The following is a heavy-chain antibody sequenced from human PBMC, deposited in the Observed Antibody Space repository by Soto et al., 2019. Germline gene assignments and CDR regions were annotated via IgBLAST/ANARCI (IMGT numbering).Heavy chain of an antibody. CDR3: ARNAPYDILTGYSPSYFDY. D-gene: IGHD3-9*01. CDR1: GGSMSSYY. Sequence: SETVSLTCTVSGGSMSSYYWSWIRQPPGKGLEWIGYIYYSGSTNYNPPLKSRVTISVDTSKNQFSLKLSSVTAADTAVYYCARNAPYDILTGYSPSYFDYWSQGTLVTVTS. J-gene: IGHJ4*02. V-gene: IGHV4-59*01. CDR2: IYYSGST.